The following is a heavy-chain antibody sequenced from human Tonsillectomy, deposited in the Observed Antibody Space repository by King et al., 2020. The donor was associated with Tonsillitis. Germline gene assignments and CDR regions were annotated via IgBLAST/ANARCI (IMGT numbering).Heavy chain of an antibody. V-gene: IGHV4-39*07. CDR1: GGSISSSSYY. CDR2: INYSGST. J-gene: IGHJ4*02. CDR3: ARDATGPVTGTDY. D-gene: IGHD6-19*01. Sequence: QLVESGPGLVKPSETLYLTCTVSGGSISSSSYYWAWIRQPPGKGLEWIGSINYSGSTYYSPSLKSRVTISVDTSKNQFSLKVSSVTAADTALYYCARDATGPVTGTDYWGQGTLVIVSS.